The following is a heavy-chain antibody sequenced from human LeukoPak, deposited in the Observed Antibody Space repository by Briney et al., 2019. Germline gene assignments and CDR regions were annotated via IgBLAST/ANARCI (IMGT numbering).Heavy chain of an antibody. J-gene: IGHJ5*02. Sequence: SETLSLTCTVSGGSLSSYFWSWIRQPAGKGLEWIGRIYTSGSTNYNPSLKSRVTMSVDTSKNQFSLKLSSVTAADTAVYYCVRDPPSRQFDPWGQGTLVTVSS. CDR3: VRDPPSRQFDP. CDR1: GGSLSSYF. V-gene: IGHV4-4*07. CDR2: IYTSGST.